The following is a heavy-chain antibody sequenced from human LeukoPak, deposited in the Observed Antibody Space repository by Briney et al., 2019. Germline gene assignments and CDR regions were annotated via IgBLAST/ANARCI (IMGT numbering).Heavy chain of an antibody. CDR3: ARGIEVGSGYMDV. J-gene: IGHJ6*03. V-gene: IGHV3-66*01. D-gene: IGHD3-22*01. CDR1: GFTVSSNY. CDR2: TYSGGST. Sequence: GGSLRLSCAASGFTVSSNYMSWVREAPGKGLEWVSVTYSGGSTYYADSVKGRFTISRDNSKNTLYLQMNSLRAEDTAVYYCARGIEVGSGYMDVWGKGTTVTISS.